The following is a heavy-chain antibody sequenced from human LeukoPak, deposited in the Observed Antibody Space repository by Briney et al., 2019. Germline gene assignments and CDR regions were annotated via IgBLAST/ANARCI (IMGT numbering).Heavy chain of an antibody. V-gene: IGHV4-61*02. CDR3: ASVDYVWGSNDY. D-gene: IGHD3-16*01. CDR2: ISTSGST. Sequence: PSETLSLTCTVSGGSISSGNYYWTWIRQPAGKGLEWIGRISTSGSTNYNPSLKSRVTISVDKSKNQFSLKVTSVTAADTAVYYCASVDYVWGSNDYWGQGTLVTVSS. J-gene: IGHJ4*02. CDR1: GGSISSGNYY.